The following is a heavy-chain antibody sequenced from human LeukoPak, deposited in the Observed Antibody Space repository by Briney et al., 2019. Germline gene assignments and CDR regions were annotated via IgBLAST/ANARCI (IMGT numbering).Heavy chain of an antibody. CDR2: ITGRST. V-gene: IGHV3-23*01. J-gene: IGHJ4*02. CDR1: GFTFSNYA. Sequence: GESLRLSCAASGFTFSNYAMSWVRQAPGKALEWVSGITGRSTYYADSVKGRFTISRDISKNALYVQMNSLRAEDTAVYYCAKVVGTSGWYFDYWGQGTLVTVSS. D-gene: IGHD1-1*01. CDR3: AKVVGTSGWYFDY.